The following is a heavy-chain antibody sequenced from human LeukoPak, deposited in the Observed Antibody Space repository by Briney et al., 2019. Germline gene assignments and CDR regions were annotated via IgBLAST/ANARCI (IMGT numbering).Heavy chain of an antibody. Sequence: GGSLRLSCAASGFTFSSYNMNWVRQAPGKGLEWVSSITSGSSYIYYADSVKGRFTISRDNAKNSLYLQMNSLRAEDTAVYYCAKDRVSTMVRGVMWGWAFDYWGQGTLVTVSS. V-gene: IGHV3-21*01. CDR2: ITSGSSYI. J-gene: IGHJ4*02. CDR1: GFTFSSYN. D-gene: IGHD3-10*01. CDR3: AKDRVSTMVRGVMWGWAFDY.